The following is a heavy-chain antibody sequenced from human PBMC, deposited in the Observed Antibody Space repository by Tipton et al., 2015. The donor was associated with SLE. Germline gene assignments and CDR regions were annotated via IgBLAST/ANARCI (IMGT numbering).Heavy chain of an antibody. V-gene: IGHV3-23*01. CDR2: ISGSGGST. Sequence: GSLRLSCAASGFTLRSHALSWVRQAPGKGLEWVSGISGSGGSTYYADSVKGRFTISRDNSKYTVHLQMNSLRAEDTAVYYCAKDWDCSGFFFPWHVFDPWGQGTLVTVSS. CDR3: AKDWDCSGFFFPWHVFDP. D-gene: IGHD2-15*01. J-gene: IGHJ5*02. CDR1: GFTLRSHA.